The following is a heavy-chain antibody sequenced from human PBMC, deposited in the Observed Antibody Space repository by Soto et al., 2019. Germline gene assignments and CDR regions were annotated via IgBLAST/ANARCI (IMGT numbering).Heavy chain of an antibody. CDR3: ARIWEMANQTPYFDY. CDR1: GFSLSNARMG. V-gene: IGHV2-26*01. Sequence: QVTLKESGPVLVKPTETLTLTCTVSGFSLSNARMGVSWIRQPPGQALEWLAHIFSNDEKSYSTSLKSRLTISKDTSKSQVVLTMTNMDPVDTATYSCARIWEMANQTPYFDYWGQGTLVTVSS. J-gene: IGHJ4*02. CDR2: IFSNDEK. D-gene: IGHD1-26*01.